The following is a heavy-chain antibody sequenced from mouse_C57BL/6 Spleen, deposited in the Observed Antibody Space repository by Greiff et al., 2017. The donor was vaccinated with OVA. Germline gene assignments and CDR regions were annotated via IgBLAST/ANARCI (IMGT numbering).Heavy chain of an antibody. CDR1: GYTFTSYW. CDR3: ARGDYYGSPY. J-gene: IGHJ2*01. V-gene: IGHV1-50*01. CDR2: IDPSDSYT. Sequence: VQLQQPGAELVKPGASVKLSCKASGYTFTSYWMQWVKQRPGQGLEWIGEIDPSDSYTNYNQKFKGKATLTVDTSSSTAYMQLSSLPSEDSAVYYCARGDYYGSPYWGQGTTLTVSS. D-gene: IGHD1-1*01.